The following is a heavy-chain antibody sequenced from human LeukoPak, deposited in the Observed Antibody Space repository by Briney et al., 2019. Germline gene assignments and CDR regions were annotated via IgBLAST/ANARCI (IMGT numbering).Heavy chain of an antibody. Sequence: AGGSLRLSCAASGFTFDDYAMHWVRQAPGKGLGWVSGISWSSGSIGYADSVKGRFTISRDNAKNSLYLQMNSLRAEDTALYYCAKDADYDILTGYNWFDPWGQGTLVTVSS. CDR3: AKDADYDILTGYNWFDP. CDR1: GFTFDDYA. D-gene: IGHD3-9*01. J-gene: IGHJ5*02. V-gene: IGHV3-9*01. CDR2: ISWSSGSI.